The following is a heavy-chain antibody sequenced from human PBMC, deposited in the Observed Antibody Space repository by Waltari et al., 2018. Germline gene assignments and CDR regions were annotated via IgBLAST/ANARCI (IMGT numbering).Heavy chain of an antibody. CDR2: INTKTGNP. CDR3: ARGIQLWGRGSWYFDN. Sequence: QVQLLHSGSELKKPGAPVKVSGKASGYILTNYDMTWVRQAPGQVLEWMGWINTKTGNPTYAHGFRGLFVFSLDTSVSTASLQISSLKAEDTAVYYCARGIQLWGRGSWYFDNWGQGTLVTVSS. J-gene: IGHJ4*02. CDR1: GYILTNYD. D-gene: IGHD3-16*01. V-gene: IGHV7-4-1*02.